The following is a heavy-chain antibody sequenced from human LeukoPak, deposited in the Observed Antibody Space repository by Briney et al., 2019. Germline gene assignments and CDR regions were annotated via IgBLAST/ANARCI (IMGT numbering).Heavy chain of an antibody. CDR3: VKDKSSSSNVALPAVVRPHNYYCYGMDV. J-gene: IGHJ6*02. Sequence: GGSLRLSCAASGFTFSSYAITWVRQAPGKGLEWVAVISYDGSNKYYADSVRGRFTISRDNSKNTLALQMSSLRADDTAMYYCVKDKSSSSNVALPAVVRPHNYYCYGMDVWGQGTTVIVSS. V-gene: IGHV3-30-3*02. CDR1: GFTFSSYA. D-gene: IGHD2-2*01. CDR2: ISYDGSNK.